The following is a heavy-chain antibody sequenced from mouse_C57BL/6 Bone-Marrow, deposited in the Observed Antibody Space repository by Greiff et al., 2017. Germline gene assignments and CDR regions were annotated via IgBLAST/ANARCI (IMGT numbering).Heavy chain of an antibody. CDR3: ARLLRDFDV. CDR1: GYAFSSSW. D-gene: IGHD1-1*01. CDR2: LYPGDGDT. V-gene: IGHV1-82*01. J-gene: IGHJ1*03. Sequence: VQLQQSGPELGKPGASVKISCKASGYAFSSSWMNWVKQRPGKGLEWIGRLYPGDGDTNYNGKFKGKATLTADKSSSTAYMQLSSLTSEDAAVYFCARLLRDFDVWGTGTTVTVSS.